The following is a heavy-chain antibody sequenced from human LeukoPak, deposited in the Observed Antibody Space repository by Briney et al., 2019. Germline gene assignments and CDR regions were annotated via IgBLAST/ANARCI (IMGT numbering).Heavy chain of an antibody. CDR2: ISGDTGNT. CDR3: ARDCDRSGYCCY. CDR1: SYTFTSLG. D-gene: IGHD3-22*01. Sequence: ASVKVFCKASSYTFTSLGISWVRQAPGQGLEWMGWISGDTGNTHYAQKLQGRVTLTTDTSTSTAYMELRSLRSDDTAVYYCARDCDRSGYCCYWGQGTQVTVSS. J-gene: IGHJ4*02. V-gene: IGHV1-18*01.